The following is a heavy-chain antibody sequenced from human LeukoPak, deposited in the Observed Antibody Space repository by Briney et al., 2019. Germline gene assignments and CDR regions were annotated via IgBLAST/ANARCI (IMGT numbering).Heavy chain of an antibody. CDR3: ASQWEDAFDI. CDR1: GGSISSYY. Sequence: SETLSLTCTVSGGSISSYYWSWIRQPPGKGLEWIGYTYYSGSTNYNPSLKSRVTISVDTSKNQFSLKLSSVTAADTAVYYCASQWEDAFDIWGQGTMVTVSS. D-gene: IGHD1-26*01. V-gene: IGHV4-59*01. J-gene: IGHJ3*02. CDR2: TYYSGST.